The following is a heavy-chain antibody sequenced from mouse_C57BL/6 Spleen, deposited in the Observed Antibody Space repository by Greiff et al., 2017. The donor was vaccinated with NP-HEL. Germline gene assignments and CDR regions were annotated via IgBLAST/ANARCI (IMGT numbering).Heavy chain of an antibody. V-gene: IGHV1-82*01. CDR2: IYPGDGDT. J-gene: IGHJ4*01. D-gene: IGHD3-3*01. CDR1: GYAFSSSW. CDR3: ARGTAWGDYYAMDY. Sequence: QVQLKQSGPELVKPGASVKISCKASGYAFSSSWMNWVKQRPGKGLEWIGRIYPGDGDTNYNGKFKGKATLTADKSSSTAYMQLSSLTSEDSAVYFCARGTAWGDYYAMDYWGQGTSVTVSS.